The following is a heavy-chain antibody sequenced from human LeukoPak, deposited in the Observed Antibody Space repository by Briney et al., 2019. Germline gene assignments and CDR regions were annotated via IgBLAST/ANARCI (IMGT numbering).Heavy chain of an antibody. CDR2: IIPIFGTA. V-gene: IGHV1-69*13. CDR1: GGTFSSYA. J-gene: IGHJ6*02. Sequence: SVKVSCKASGGTFSSYAISWVRQAPGQGLEWMGGIIPIFGTANYAQKFQGRVTITADESTSTAYMELSSLRSEDTAVYYCARPMVRGVTPRMDVWGQGTTVTVSS. CDR3: ARPMVRGVTPRMDV. D-gene: IGHD3-10*01.